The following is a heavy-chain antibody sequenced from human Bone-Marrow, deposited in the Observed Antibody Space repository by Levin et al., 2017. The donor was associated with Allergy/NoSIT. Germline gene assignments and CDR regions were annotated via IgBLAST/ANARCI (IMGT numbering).Heavy chain of an antibody. D-gene: IGHD1/OR15-1a*01. CDR1: GYSFTTYG. Sequence: ASVKVSCKASGYSFTTYGIAWVRQAPGRGPEWMGWISGNSAKTTYTQKFQDRVTLTRDTSLGIVYMDLRSLRSDDPAVYFSVRSEKYENNIYMSPLCDDWGQGTLVTVSS. CDR3: VRSEKYENNIYMSPLCDD. V-gene: IGHV1-18*04. CDR2: ISGNSAKT. J-gene: IGHJ4*02.